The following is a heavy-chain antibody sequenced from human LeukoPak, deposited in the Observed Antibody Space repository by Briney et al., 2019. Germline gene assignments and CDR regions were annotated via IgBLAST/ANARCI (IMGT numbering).Heavy chain of an antibody. J-gene: IGHJ5*02. CDR3: ARVAYIGDWFDP. V-gene: IGHV4-30-4*08. CDR1: GGSISSGDYY. Sequence: SETLSLTCTVSGGSISSGDYYWSWIRQPPGKGLEWIGYIYYSGSTYYNPSLKSRVTISVDTSKNQFSLKLRSVTAADTAVYYCARVAYIGDWFDPWGQGALVTVSS. CDR2: IYYSGST. D-gene: IGHD3-16*01.